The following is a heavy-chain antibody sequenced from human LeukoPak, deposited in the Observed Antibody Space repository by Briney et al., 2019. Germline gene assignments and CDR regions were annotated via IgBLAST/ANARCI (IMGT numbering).Heavy chain of an antibody. V-gene: IGHV5-51*01. CDR1: GDNFASYW. D-gene: IGHD1-26*01. CDR3: ARHVSLSGRYSFDS. CDR2: IYPGDSDT. Sequence: GESLKISCKSAGDNFASYWIGGVRQMPGKGLEWMGIIYPGDSDTRYSPSFQGQVTISADKTINTAYLQWNSLKASDTAMYYCARHVSLSGRYSFDSWGQGTLVTVSS. J-gene: IGHJ4*02.